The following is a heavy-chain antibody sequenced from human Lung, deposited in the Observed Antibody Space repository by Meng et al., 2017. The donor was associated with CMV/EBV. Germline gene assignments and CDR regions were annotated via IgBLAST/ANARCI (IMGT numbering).Heavy chain of an antibody. J-gene: IGHJ4*02. CDR1: GFSLSTSGVG. Sequence: QIPLKESVPPLVNPTQTLTLTCTFSGFSLSTSGVGVGWIRQPPGKALEWLALIYWDDDKRYSPSLKNRLTITKDTSKNQVVLTLTIIDPVDTATYYCAHRHRLRDFDYWGQGTLVTVSS. CDR2: IYWDDDK. V-gene: IGHV2-5*02. CDR3: AHRHRLRDFDY. D-gene: IGHD4-17*01.